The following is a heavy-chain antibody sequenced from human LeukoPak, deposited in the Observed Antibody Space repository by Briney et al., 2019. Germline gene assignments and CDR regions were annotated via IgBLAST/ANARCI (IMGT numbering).Heavy chain of an antibody. V-gene: IGHV1-2*02. CDR3: ARGRASYYDILTGRNWFDP. Sequence: ASVKVSCKAAGYTFTGYYMHWVRQAPGQGLEWMGWINLNSGGTNYAQKFQGRVTMTRDTSISTAYMELSRLRSDDTAVYYCARGRASYYDILTGRNWFDPWGQGTLVTVSS. CDR1: GYTFTGYY. CDR2: INLNSGGT. J-gene: IGHJ5*02. D-gene: IGHD3-9*01.